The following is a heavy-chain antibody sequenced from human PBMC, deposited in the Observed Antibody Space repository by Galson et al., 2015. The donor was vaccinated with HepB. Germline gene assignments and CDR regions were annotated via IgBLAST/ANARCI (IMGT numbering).Heavy chain of an antibody. V-gene: IGHV1-46*01. Sequence: QSGAEVKKPGESLRISCKASGYTFTSYYMHWVRQAPGQGLGWMGIINPSGGSTSYAQKFQGRVTMTRDTSTSTVYMELSSLRSEDTAVYYCARDRLVATMGEPFDYWGQGTLVTVSS. CDR3: ARDRLVATMGEPFDY. CDR1: GYTFTSYY. CDR2: INPSGGST. J-gene: IGHJ4*02. D-gene: IGHD5-12*01.